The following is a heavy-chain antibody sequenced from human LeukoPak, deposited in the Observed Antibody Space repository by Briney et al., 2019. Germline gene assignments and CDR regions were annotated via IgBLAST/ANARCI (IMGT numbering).Heavy chain of an antibody. J-gene: IGHJ3*02. Sequence: ASETLSLTCTVSGGSISSYYWSWIRQPPGEGLEWIGYIYYSGSTNYNPSHKSRVTISVDTSKNQFSLKLSSVTAADTAVYYCAMELAGYDAFDIWGQGTMVTVSS. CDR2: IYYSGST. D-gene: IGHD1-26*01. CDR1: GGSISSYY. V-gene: IGHV4-59*01. CDR3: AMELAGYDAFDI.